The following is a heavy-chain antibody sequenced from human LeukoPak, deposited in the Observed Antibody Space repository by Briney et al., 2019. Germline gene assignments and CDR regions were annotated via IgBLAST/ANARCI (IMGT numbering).Heavy chain of an antibody. V-gene: IGHV3-74*01. CDR2: IASDGSST. CDR1: GFAFRSYG. Sequence: GGSLRLSCAASGFAFRSYGMSWVRQAPGKGLVWVSRIASDGSSTTYADSVKGRFSISRDNAKNTLYLQMNSLRVEDTAVYYCARGRPHGNDYWGQGTLVTVSS. CDR3: ARGRPHGNDY. J-gene: IGHJ4*02. D-gene: IGHD4-23*01.